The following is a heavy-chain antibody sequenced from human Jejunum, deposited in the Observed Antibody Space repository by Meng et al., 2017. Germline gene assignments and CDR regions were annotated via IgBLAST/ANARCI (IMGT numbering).Heavy chain of an antibody. J-gene: IGHJ4*02. Sequence: GESLKISCAASGFIFNNYGMTWVRQAPGKGLEWVSGINWNGAGTSYADSVKGRFTISRDNAKNSLYLQMNSLRAEDTALYYCARYYYDSSLPLDYWGQGTLVTVSS. D-gene: IGHD3-22*01. CDR1: GFIFNNYG. V-gene: IGHV3-20*04. CDR3: ARYYYDSSLPLDY. CDR2: INWNGAGT.